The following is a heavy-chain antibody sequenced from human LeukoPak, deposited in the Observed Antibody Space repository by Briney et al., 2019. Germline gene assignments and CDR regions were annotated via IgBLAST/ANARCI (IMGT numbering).Heavy chain of an antibody. D-gene: IGHD3-10*01. CDR3: ARDSYYYGSGSFMDV. CDR1: GGSVSSTNW. CDR2: VHLDGRT. J-gene: IGHJ6*02. V-gene: IGHV4-4*02. Sequence: PSETLSLTCGVSGGSVSSTNWWTWIRQPPGKGLEWIGEVHLDGRTNFNPSLKSRLTMSVDLSENHVSLKLTSVTAADTAVYYCARDSYYYGSGSFMDVWGQGTTVTVSS.